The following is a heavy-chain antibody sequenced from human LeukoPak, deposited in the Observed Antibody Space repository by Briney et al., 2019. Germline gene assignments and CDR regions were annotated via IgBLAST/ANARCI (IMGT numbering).Heavy chain of an antibody. J-gene: IGHJ2*01. Sequence: SETLSLTCTVSGGSISSYYWSWIRQPAGKGLEWIGRIYTSGSTNYNPSLKSRVTMSVDTSKNQFSLKLSSVTAADTAVYYCARDFLGGPRQSHSFDLWGRGTLVTVSS. V-gene: IGHV4-4*07. CDR2: IYTSGST. CDR1: GGSISSYY. D-gene: IGHD3-3*01. CDR3: ARDFLGGPRQSHSFDL.